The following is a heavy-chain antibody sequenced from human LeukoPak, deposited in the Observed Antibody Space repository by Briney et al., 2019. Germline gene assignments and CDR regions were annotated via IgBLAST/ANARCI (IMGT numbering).Heavy chain of an antibody. CDR3: ARRYDSSGYYVQGVFAY. D-gene: IGHD3-22*01. CDR1: GGSISSYY. CDR2: IYYSGST. V-gene: IGHV4-59*08. J-gene: IGHJ4*02. Sequence: SETLSLSCTVSGGSISSYYGSWISQPPGKGLEWIGYIYYSGSTNYNPSVKSRVTISVDTSKNQFSLKLSSVTAADTAVYYCARRYDSSGYYVQGVFAYWGQGTLVTVSS.